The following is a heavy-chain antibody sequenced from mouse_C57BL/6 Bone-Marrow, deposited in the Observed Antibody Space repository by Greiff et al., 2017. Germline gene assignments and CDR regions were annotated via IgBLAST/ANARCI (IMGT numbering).Heavy chain of an antibody. CDR2: IYPRSGNT. CDR1: GYTFTSYG. Sequence: VQLQQSGAELARPGASVKLSCKASGYTFTSYGISWVKQRTGQGLEWIGEIYPRSGNTYYNETFKGKATLTADKSSSTAYMELRSLTSEDSAVYFCARRGYYGSSYAMDYWGQGTSVTVSS. V-gene: IGHV1-81*01. CDR3: ARRGYYGSSYAMDY. J-gene: IGHJ4*01. D-gene: IGHD1-1*01.